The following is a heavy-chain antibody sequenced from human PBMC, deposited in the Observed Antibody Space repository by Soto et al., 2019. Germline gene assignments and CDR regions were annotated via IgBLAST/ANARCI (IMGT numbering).Heavy chain of an antibody. V-gene: IGHV1-18*01. CDR1: GYTFSSYD. CDR3: ARADRYYDIDV. D-gene: IGHD2-15*01. J-gene: IGHJ6*02. Sequence: QGQLVQSGAEVKKPGASVKVSCKTAGYTFSSYDIGWVRQAPGQGLEWMGWISPYNGNTNYAQKFQGRVTMTTDISTKAAYMERRSLRSDAAAVYYCARADRYYDIDVGGQGSTVTVSS. CDR2: ISPYNGNT.